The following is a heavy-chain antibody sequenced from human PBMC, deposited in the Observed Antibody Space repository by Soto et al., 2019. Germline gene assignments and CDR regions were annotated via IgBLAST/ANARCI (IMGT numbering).Heavy chain of an antibody. CDR3: ARDNSSGWYYFDY. CDR2: IYYSGST. Sequence: SETLSLTCTVSGGSISSYYWSWIRQPPGKGLEWIGYIYYSGSTNYNPSLKSRVTISVDTSKNQFSLKLSSVTAADTAVYYCARDNSSGWYYFDYWGQGTLVTVSS. V-gene: IGHV4-59*01. D-gene: IGHD6-19*01. J-gene: IGHJ4*02. CDR1: GGSISSYY.